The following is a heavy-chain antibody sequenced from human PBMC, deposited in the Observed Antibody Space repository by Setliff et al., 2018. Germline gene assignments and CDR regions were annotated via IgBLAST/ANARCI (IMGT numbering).Heavy chain of an antibody. CDR2: TIPMFGTT. CDR1: GATFSSYG. J-gene: IGHJ6*03. Sequence: ASVKVSCKASGATFSSYGISWVRQAPGQGLEWMGGTIPMFGTTNYAQKFQGRVTIITDESTSTAYMELSSLRSEDTAVYFCAREGVDTRSSTDYRYYMDAWGKGTTVTV. D-gene: IGHD5-18*01. CDR3: AREGVDTRSSTDYRYYMDA. V-gene: IGHV1-69*05.